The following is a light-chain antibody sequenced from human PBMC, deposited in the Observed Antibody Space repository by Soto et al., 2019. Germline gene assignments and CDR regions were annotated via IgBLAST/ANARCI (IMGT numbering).Light chain of an antibody. V-gene: IGKV1-33*01. Sequence: DIQMTQSPSSLSASVGDRVTITCQASQDISNNLNWYQQKPGKAPKFLIYDASNSEAGVPSRFSGSGSGTFFTFTISSLQPEDIATYYCQQYDYLYTFGQGTKLEIK. CDR1: QDISNN. CDR3: QQYDYLYT. CDR2: DAS. J-gene: IGKJ2*01.